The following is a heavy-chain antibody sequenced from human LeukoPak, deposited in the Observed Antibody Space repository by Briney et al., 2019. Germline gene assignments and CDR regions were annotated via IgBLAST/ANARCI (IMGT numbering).Heavy chain of an antibody. V-gene: IGHV4-38-2*02. CDR1: TYSVRSDLH. CDR3: ASLRFGDSYFDF. Sequence: SETLSLTCKVSTYSVRSDLHWSWLRQSPGGGLEWIASVYQSGHAYYSPSLKSRVLISFDRSKEELSLKINSATATDAALYYCASLRFGDSYFDFWGQGTQVTVSS. CDR2: VYQSGHA. J-gene: IGHJ4*02. D-gene: IGHD3-10*01.